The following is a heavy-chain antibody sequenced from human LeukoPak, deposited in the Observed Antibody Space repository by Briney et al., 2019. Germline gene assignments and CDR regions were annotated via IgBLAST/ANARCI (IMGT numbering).Heavy chain of an antibody. Sequence: GGSLRLSCAASGFTFSSYEMNWVRQAPGKGLERVSYISSSGSTIYYADSVKGRFTISRDNAKNSLYLQMNSLRAEDTAVYYCARGGLRIDWFDPWGQGTLVTVSS. CDR2: ISSSGSTI. CDR1: GFTFSSYE. J-gene: IGHJ5*02. CDR3: ARGGLRIDWFDP. V-gene: IGHV3-48*03. D-gene: IGHD4-17*01.